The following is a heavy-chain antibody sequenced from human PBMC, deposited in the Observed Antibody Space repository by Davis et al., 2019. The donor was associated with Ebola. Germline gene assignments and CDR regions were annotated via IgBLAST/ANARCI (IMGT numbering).Heavy chain of an antibody. CDR3: ARIPRGYRYYYYYGMDV. CDR1: GGSFSGYY. J-gene: IGHJ6*02. D-gene: IGHD5-12*01. Sequence: MPSETLSLTCAVYGGSFSGYYWSCIRQPPGKGLEWIGEINHSGSTNYNPSLKSRVTISVDTSKNQFSLKLSSVTAADTAVYYCARIPRGYRYYYYYGMDVWGQGTTVTVSS. CDR2: INHSGST. V-gene: IGHV4-34*01.